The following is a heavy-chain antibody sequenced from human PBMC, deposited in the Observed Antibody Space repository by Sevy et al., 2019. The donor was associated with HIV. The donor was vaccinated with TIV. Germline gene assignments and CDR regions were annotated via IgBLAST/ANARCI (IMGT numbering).Heavy chain of an antibody. D-gene: IGHD3-10*01. CDR3: ARGDYFGSGISNYYYYGMDV. J-gene: IGHJ6*02. CDR1: GDSVSSNSAA. CDR2: TYYRSKWYN. V-gene: IGHV6-1*01. Sequence: KQSQTLSLTCAISGDSVSSNSAAWNWIRQSPSRGLEWLGRTYYRSKWYNDYAVSVKSRITINPDTSKNQFSLQLNPVTPEDTAVYYCARGDYFGSGISNYYYYGMDVWGQGTTVTVSS.